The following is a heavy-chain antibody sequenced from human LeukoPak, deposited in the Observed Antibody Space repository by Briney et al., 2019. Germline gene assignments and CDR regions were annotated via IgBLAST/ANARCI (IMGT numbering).Heavy chain of an antibody. CDR1: GYTFTSYG. Sequence: ASVKVSCKASGYTFTSYGMSWVRQAPGQGLEWMGWISAYSGNTNYAKKIQGRVTMTTDTSTSTAYMELRSLRSDDTAVYYCARGRGGWYYDILTGPAPFDYWGQGTLVTVSS. CDR2: ISAYSGNT. CDR3: ARGRGGWYYDILTGPAPFDY. J-gene: IGHJ4*02. D-gene: IGHD3-9*01. V-gene: IGHV1-18*01.